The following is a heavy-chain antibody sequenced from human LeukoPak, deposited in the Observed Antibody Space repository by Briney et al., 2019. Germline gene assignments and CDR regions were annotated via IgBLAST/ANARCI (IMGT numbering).Heavy chain of an antibody. CDR3: AKAPPYGDYFDY. CDR1: GFTFSSYG. CDR2: ISYDGSNK. J-gene: IGHJ4*02. D-gene: IGHD4-17*01. V-gene: IGHV3-30*18. Sequence: PGGSLRLSCAASGFTFSSYGMHWVRQAPGKGLEWVAVISYDGSNKYYADSVKGRFTISRDNSKNTLYLQMNSLRAEDTAVYYCAKAPPYGDYFDYWGQGTLVTVSS.